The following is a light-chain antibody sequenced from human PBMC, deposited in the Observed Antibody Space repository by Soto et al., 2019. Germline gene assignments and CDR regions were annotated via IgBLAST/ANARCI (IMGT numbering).Light chain of an antibody. CDR3: QQYGNSEII. CDR2: DTS. CDR1: QTLSNSF. V-gene: IGKV3-20*01. J-gene: IGKJ5*01. Sequence: EIVLTQSPGTLSLSPGERATLSCRASQTLSNSFIAWYQQKPGQAPRLLIYDTSSRATGVPDRYSASGSGTDFTLTISRLEPEDFAVFFCQQYGNSEIIFGQGTRLEIK.